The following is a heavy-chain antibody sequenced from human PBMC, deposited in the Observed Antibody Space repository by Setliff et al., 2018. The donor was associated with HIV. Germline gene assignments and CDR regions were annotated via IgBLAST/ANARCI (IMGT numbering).Heavy chain of an antibody. CDR2: SNHSGST. D-gene: IGHD3-10*01. CDR1: GGSFSGYY. CDR3: ARRAGSDYFTGFDY. Sequence: SETLSLTCAVYGGSFSGYYWRWIRQSPGKGLEWIGESNHSGSTNYNPSLKSRVTIFGDTAKNQFSLKLSAVTAADTAVYYWARRAGSDYFTGFDYWGQGTLVTVSS. J-gene: IGHJ4*02. V-gene: IGHV4-34*01.